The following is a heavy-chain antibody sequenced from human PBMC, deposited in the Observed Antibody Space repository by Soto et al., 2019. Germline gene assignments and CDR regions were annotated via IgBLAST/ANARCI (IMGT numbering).Heavy chain of an antibody. J-gene: IGHJ5*02. CDR1: GGSISSGDYY. Sequence: SETLSLTCTVSGGSISSGDYYWSWIRQHPGKGLEWIGYIYYSGSTYYNPSLKSRVTISVDTSKNQFSLKLSSVTAADTAVYYCARVGPYDSGSYMFRYDRFDPWGQGTQVTVSS. CDR2: IYYSGST. D-gene: IGHD3-10*01. V-gene: IGHV4-31*03. CDR3: ARVGPYDSGSYMFRYDRFDP.